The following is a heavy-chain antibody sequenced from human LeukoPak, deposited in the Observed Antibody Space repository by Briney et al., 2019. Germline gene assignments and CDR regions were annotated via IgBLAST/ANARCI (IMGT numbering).Heavy chain of an antibody. V-gene: IGHV1-18*01. CDR2: ISANNGNT. CDR1: GYTFTNYG. Sequence: ASVKVSCKASGYTFTNYGLTWVRQAPGQGLEWMGWISANNGNTNYAQEPQGRVTTTTDTSTSTAYMELRSLRSDDSAVYYCARVIAASRGNWFDPWGQGTLVTVSS. J-gene: IGHJ5*02. D-gene: IGHD6-13*01. CDR3: ARVIAASRGNWFDP.